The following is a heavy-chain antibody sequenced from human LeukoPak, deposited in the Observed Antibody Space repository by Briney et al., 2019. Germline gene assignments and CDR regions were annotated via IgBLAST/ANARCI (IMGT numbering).Heavy chain of an antibody. CDR2: ISAYNGNT. V-gene: IGHV1-18*04. CDR1: GYTFTGYY. CDR3: ARAKVYSSGWYPDWFDP. J-gene: IGHJ5*02. Sequence: ASVKVSCKASGYTFTGYYMHWVRQAPGQGLEWMGWISAYNGNTNYAQKLQGRVTMTTDTSTSTANMELRSLRSDDTAVYYCARAKVYSSGWYPDWFDPWGQGTLVTVSS. D-gene: IGHD6-19*01.